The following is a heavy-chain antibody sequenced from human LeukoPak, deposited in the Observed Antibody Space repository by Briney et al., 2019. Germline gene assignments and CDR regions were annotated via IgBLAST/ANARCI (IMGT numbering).Heavy chain of an antibody. D-gene: IGHD5-18*01. CDR3: ARAGGGYSSGWGAFDI. Sequence: ASVKVSCKASGGTFSSYAISWVRQAPGQGLEWMGWINPNSGGTSYAQKFQGRVTMTRDTSISTAYMELSRLGSDDTAVYFCARAGGGYSSGWGAFDIWGQGTVVTVSS. V-gene: IGHV1-2*02. J-gene: IGHJ3*02. CDR1: GGTFSSYA. CDR2: INPNSGGT.